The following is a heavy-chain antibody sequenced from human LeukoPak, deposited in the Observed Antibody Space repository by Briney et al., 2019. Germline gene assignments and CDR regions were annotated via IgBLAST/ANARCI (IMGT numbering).Heavy chain of an antibody. J-gene: IGHJ1*01. CDR3: ARHLGLMTNLQY. Sequence: PSETLSLTCTVSGGSISRYYWSWIRLPPGKGLEYIGCIDHNGRPNYSPSLQSRVTMSVDTSKNQFSLNLTSVTAADTAVYYCARHLGLMTNLQYWGPGTLITVSS. D-gene: IGHD3-16*01. V-gene: IGHV4-59*08. CDR2: IDHNGRP. CDR1: GGSISRYY.